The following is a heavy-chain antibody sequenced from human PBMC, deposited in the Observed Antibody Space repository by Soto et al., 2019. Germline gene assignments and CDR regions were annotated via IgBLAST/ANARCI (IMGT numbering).Heavy chain of an antibody. J-gene: IGHJ4*02. D-gene: IGHD1-26*01. Sequence: SETLSLTCTVSGGSISSGGYYWTWIRQHPGKGLEWIGYIYYSGSTYYNPSLKSRVTISLDTSKNQFSLNLSSVTAADTAVYFCAGSYPSGDYWGQGTLVTVS. CDR3: AGSYPSGDY. CDR1: GGSISSGGYY. CDR2: IYYSGST. V-gene: IGHV4-31*03.